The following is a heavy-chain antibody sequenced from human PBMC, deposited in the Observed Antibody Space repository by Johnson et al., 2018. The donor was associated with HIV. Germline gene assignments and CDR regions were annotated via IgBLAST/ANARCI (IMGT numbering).Heavy chain of an antibody. V-gene: IGHV3-9*01. CDR1: GFTFSSYA. Sequence: VQLVESGGGLVQPGGSLRLSCAASGFTFSSYAMSWVRQAPGKGLEWVSGISWNSGSIGYADSVKGRFTISRDNAKNSLYLQMNSLRAEDTAVYYWASLSGSGSYSGASAFDIWGQGTMVTVSS. D-gene: IGHD1-26*01. CDR3: ASLSGSGSYSGASAFDI. CDR2: ISWNSGSI. J-gene: IGHJ3*02.